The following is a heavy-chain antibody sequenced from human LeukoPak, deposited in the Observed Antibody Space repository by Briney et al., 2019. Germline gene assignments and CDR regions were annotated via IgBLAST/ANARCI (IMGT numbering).Heavy chain of an antibody. CDR2: ISSSGSTI. CDR1: GFTFSDYY. V-gene: IGHV3-11*01. D-gene: IGHD3-22*01. J-gene: IGHJ4*02. Sequence: GGSLRLSCAASGFTFSDYYMSWIRQAPGKGLEWVSYISSSGSTIYYADSVKGRFTISGDNAKNSLYLQMNSLRAEDTAVYYCARDEDYYDSSGPRDYWGQGTLVTVSS. CDR3: ARDEDYYDSSGPRDY.